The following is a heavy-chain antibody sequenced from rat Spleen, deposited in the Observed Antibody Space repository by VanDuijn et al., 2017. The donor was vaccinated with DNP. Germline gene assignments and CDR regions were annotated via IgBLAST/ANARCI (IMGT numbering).Heavy chain of an antibody. J-gene: IGHJ1*01. D-gene: IGHD1-2*01. CDR2: ISNSVVDT. Sequence: EVQLVESGGGLVQPGRSLRLSCAASGFTFSNYDMAWVRQAPTKGLEWVASISNSVVDTYYRDSVKGRFTVSRDNAKSTLYLQMDSLRSEDTATYYCTRGSSSIYWYFDFWGPGTMVTVSS. CDR3: TRGSSSIYWYFDF. V-gene: IGHV5-25*01. CDR1: GFTFSNYD.